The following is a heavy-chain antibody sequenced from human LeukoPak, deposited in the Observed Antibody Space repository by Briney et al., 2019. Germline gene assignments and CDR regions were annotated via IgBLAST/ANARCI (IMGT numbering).Heavy chain of an antibody. CDR2: LYPDGSAT. D-gene: IGHD1-26*01. Sequence: GESLKISCKASGYTFNNYWIGWVRQMPGRGLEWMGMLYPDGSATTYHPSFEGRVTISADKSVTTAYLEWNSLKASDSALYYCVRQGLQSGTYPAFWGPGTLVTVSS. CDR3: VRQGLQSGTYPAF. CDR1: GYTFNNYW. V-gene: IGHV5-51*01. J-gene: IGHJ4*02.